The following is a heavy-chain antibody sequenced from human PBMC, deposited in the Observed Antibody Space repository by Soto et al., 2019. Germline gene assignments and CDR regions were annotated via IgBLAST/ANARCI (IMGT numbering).Heavy chain of an antibody. CDR3: AREGVVPYGMDV. CDR2: IYYSGST. Sequence: QVQLQESGPGLVKPSETLSLTCTVSGGSVSSGSYYWSWIRQPPGKGLEWIGYIYYSGSTNYNPSLKGRVTISVDTSKNQFSLKLSSVTAADTAVYYCAREGVVPYGMDVWGQGTTVTVSS. CDR1: GGSVSSGSYY. D-gene: IGHD2-2*01. J-gene: IGHJ6*02. V-gene: IGHV4-61*01.